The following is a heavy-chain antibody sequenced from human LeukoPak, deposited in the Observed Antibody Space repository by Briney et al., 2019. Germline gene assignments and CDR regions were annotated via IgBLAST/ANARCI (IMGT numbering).Heavy chain of an antibody. CDR3: AKGLSAYSPFDY. D-gene: IGHD3-3*01. CDR1: GFTFSSYA. CDR2: VSGNARDT. J-gene: IGHJ4*02. V-gene: IGHV3-23*01. Sequence: GGSLRLSCAASGFTFSSYAISWVRQAPGKGLEWVSSVSGNARDTFYADSVKGRVTISRDNSKNTVYLQMNSLSTEDTAVYFCAKGLSAYSPFDYWGQGTLVTVSS.